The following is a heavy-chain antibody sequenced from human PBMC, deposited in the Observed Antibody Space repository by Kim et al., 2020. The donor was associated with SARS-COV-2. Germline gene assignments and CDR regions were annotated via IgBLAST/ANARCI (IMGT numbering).Heavy chain of an antibody. CDR1: GYTFTSYG. CDR3: ARDVRGAAAGTPDFDY. J-gene: IGHJ4*02. D-gene: IGHD6-13*01. V-gene: IGHV1-18*04. CDR2: ISAYNGNT. Sequence: ASVKVSCKASGYTFTSYGISWVRQAPGQGLEWMGWISAYNGNTNYAQKLQGRVTMTTDTSTSTAYMELRSLRSDDTAVYYCARDVRGAAAGTPDFDYWGQGTLVTVSS.